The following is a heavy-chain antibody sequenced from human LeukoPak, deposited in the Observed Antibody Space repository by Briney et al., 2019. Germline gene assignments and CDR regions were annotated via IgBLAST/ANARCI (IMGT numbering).Heavy chain of an antibody. V-gene: IGHV3-9*03. CDR1: GFTFDDYA. CDR2: ISWNSGSI. D-gene: IGHD2-2*01. Sequence: PGGSLRLSCAASGFTFDDYAMHWVRQAPGKGLEWVSGISWNSGSIGYADSVKGRFTISRDNSKNTLYLQINSLGAEDMALYYCAKSSDGSTSFDQWGQGTLVTVSS. CDR3: AKSSDGSTSFDQ. J-gene: IGHJ4*02.